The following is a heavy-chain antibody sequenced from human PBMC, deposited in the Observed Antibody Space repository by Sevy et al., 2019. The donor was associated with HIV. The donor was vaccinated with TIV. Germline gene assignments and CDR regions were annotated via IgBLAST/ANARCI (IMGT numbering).Heavy chain of an antibody. CDR2: IKSKTDSGTR. Sequence: GGSLRLSCATSGFTFSDAWMNWVRQAPGKGLEWVARIKSKTDSGTRDFAAPVKGRFTISRDDSKNTVYLQMTGLKDEDTGVYFCACGTGTSDFDHWGQGTLVTVSS. CDR3: ACGTGTSDFDH. CDR1: GFTFSDAW. J-gene: IGHJ4*02. D-gene: IGHD1-1*01. V-gene: IGHV3-15*01.